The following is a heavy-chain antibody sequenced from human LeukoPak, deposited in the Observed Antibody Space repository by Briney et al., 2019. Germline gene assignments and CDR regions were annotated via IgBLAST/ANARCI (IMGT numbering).Heavy chain of an antibody. D-gene: IGHD5-24*01. CDR3: TRDQMNY. CDR2: IFSNGDT. J-gene: IGHJ4*02. V-gene: IGHV3-53*01. CDR1: EFTVSRNY. Sequence: GGSLRLSCTASEFTVSRNYVLWVRQAPGKGLEWVSLIFSNGDTHYADSVKGRFTISRDTSKNTVSLQMNSLRVEDTAMYYCTRDQMNYWGQGTLVTVSS.